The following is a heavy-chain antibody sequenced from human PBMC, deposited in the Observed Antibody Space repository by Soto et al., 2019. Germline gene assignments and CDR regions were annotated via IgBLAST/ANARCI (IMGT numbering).Heavy chain of an antibody. CDR2: MNPNSGNT. J-gene: IGHJ6*02. CDR3: GRGRHNWNYGIYYGMDV. V-gene: IGHV1-8*01. CDR1: GYTFTSYD. Sequence: ASVKVSCKASGYTFTSYDINWVRQATGQGLEWMGWMNPNSGNTGYAQKFQGRVTMTRNTSISTAYMELSSLRSEDTAVYYCGRGRHNWNYGIYYGMDVWGQGTTVTVSS. D-gene: IGHD1-7*01.